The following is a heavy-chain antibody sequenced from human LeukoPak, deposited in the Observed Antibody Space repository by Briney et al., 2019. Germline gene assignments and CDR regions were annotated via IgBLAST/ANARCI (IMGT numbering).Heavy chain of an antibody. CDR2: FDTGFGT. CDR3: ARSSGWWSLDY. Sequence: GGSLRLSCAASGFTFSTASLHWVRQAPGRGLEWVSAFDTGFGTYYPDSLKGRFSISRDNSKNTLFLQMNSLRAEDAAVYYCARSSGWWSLDYWGQGTLVTVSS. D-gene: IGHD6-19*01. J-gene: IGHJ4*02. CDR1: GFTFSTAS. V-gene: IGHV3-23*01.